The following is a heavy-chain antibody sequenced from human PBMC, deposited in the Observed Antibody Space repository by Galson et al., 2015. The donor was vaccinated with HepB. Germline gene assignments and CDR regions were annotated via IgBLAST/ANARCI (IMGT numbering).Heavy chain of an antibody. Sequence: SLRLSCAASGFKFRNYAMSWVRQAPGTGLEWVSSISGSAVSTYYADSVKGRFTISRDNSKNTLFLQMNRLRAEDTAIYYCAKDMGAPDYWGQGALVTVSS. D-gene: IGHD1-26*01. V-gene: IGHV3-23*01. CDR1: GFKFRNYA. CDR2: ISGSAVST. CDR3: AKDMGAPDY. J-gene: IGHJ4*02.